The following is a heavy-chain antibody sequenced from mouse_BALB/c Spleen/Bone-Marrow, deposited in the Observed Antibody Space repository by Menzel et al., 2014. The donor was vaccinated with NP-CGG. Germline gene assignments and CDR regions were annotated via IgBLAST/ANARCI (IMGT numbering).Heavy chain of an antibody. D-gene: IGHD2-2*01. J-gene: IGHJ1*01. CDR2: INPYNDDT. CDR1: GYTFTSYV. V-gene: IGHV1-14*01. Sequence: VQLQQSGPELVKPGASVKMSCKASGYTFTSYVVHCVKQKPGQGLEWIGNINPYNDDTMYNEKFKGKATLTSDKSSSTAYMELSSLTSEDSAVYYCARSLYGYDWYFDVWDAGTTVTVSS. CDR3: ARSLYGYDWYFDV.